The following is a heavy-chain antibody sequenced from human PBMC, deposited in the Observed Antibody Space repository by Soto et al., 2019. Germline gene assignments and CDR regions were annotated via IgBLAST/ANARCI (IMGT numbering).Heavy chain of an antibody. V-gene: IGHV4-4*02. CDR3: ARAAMGGSSWPFDY. D-gene: IGHD6-13*01. J-gene: IGHJ4*02. CDR1: GGSISSSNW. CDR2: IYHSGST. Sequence: QVQLQESGPGLVKPSGTLSLTCAVSGGSISSSNWWSWVRQPPGKGREWVGEIYHSGSTNYNPSLKSRVTISVDKSKNQFSLKLNSVTAADTAVYYCARAAMGGSSWPFDYWGQGTLVTVSS.